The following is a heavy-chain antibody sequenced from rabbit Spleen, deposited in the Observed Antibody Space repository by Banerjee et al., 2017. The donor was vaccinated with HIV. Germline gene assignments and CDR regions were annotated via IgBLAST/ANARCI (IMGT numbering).Heavy chain of an antibody. CDR2: IRAGSSGST. Sequence: QEQLVESGGGLVKPGASLTLTCTASGFSFSSGYDMCWVRQAPGKGLEWIACIRAGSSGSTYYASWAKGRFTISKSTSLNTVTLQMTSLTAADTATYFCGRSSDAGYAAYGSGFNLWGPGTLVTVS. J-gene: IGHJ4*01. CDR1: GFSFSSGYD. V-gene: IGHV1S45*01. D-gene: IGHD6-1*01. CDR3: GRSSDAGYAAYGSGFNL.